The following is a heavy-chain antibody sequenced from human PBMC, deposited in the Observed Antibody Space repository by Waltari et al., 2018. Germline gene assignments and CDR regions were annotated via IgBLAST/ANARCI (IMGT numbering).Heavy chain of an antibody. CDR1: GGSISSSSYY. CDR2: IYYSGST. J-gene: IGHJ4*02. CDR3: TRVWQWLAGFDY. Sequence: QLQLQESGPGLVKPSETLSLTCTVSGGSISSSSYYWGWIRQPPGKGLEWIGSIYYSGSTYYNPSLKSRVTISVDTSKNQFSLKLSSVTAADTAVYYCTRVWQWLAGFDYWGQGTLVTVSS. D-gene: IGHD6-19*01. V-gene: IGHV4-39*07.